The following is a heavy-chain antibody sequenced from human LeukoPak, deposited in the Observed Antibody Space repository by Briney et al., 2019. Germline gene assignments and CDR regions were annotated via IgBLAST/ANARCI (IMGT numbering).Heavy chain of an antibody. CDR3: ANRISGSSS. CDR2: ISSGGGNT. CDR1: GFTFSNYA. J-gene: IGHJ5*02. D-gene: IGHD3-10*01. Sequence: GGSLRLSCAASGFTFSNYAMICIRQAPGKGLEWVSAISSGGGNTDYADSVKGRFTISRDNSKNTVFLQMNSLRAEDTGVYYCANRISGSSSWGQGTLVTVSS. V-gene: IGHV3-23*01.